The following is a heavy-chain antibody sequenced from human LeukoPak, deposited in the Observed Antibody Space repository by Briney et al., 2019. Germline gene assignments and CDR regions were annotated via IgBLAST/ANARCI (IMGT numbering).Heavy chain of an antibody. V-gene: IGHV4-39*01. J-gene: IGHJ4*02. CDR1: GGSISSSSYY. CDR3: ARTYSRESGYDFVFHY. Sequence: PSETPSLTCTVSGGSISSSSYYWGWIRQPPGKGLEWIGSIYYSGSTYYNPSLKSRVTISVDTSKNQFSLKLSSVTAADTAVYYCARTYSRESGYDFVFHYWGQGTRVTVSS. D-gene: IGHD5-12*01. CDR2: IYYSGST.